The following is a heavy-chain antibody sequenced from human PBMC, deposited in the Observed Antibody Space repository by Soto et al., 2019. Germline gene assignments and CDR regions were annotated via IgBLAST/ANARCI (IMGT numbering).Heavy chain of an antibody. CDR1: DGSISTYY. Sequence: QVQLQESGPGLVKPSETLSLTCTVSDGSISTYYWSWIREPPGKGLEWIGYIYYSGSTNYNPSLKSRITISVDTSKNQFSLRLSSVTAADTAVYYSARETPLGTVDYWGQGTLVTVSS. J-gene: IGHJ4*02. CDR3: ARETPLGTVDY. CDR2: IYYSGST. V-gene: IGHV4-59*01.